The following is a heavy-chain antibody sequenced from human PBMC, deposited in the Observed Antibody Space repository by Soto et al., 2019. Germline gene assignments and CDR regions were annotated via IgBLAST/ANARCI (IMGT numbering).Heavy chain of an antibody. Sequence: QITLNESGPAQVKPRQTLTMTCTFSGFSLTTSGVGVDWIRQSPGRAPEWLALIYWDVDKRYSTSLKSRLTITKDAAKNQVVLTMADLDPADTATYYCAHRVLRTVFGLVTTTAIYFDFWGQGTPVAVSS. V-gene: IGHV2-5*02. CDR3: AHRVLRTVFGLVTTTAIYFDF. J-gene: IGHJ4*02. D-gene: IGHD3-3*01. CDR2: IYWDVDK. CDR1: GFSLTTSGVG.